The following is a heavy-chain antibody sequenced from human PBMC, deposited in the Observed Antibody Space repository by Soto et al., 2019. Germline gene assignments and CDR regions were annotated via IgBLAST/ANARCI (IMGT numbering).Heavy chain of an antibody. CDR2: IIPIFGTA. CDR3: ARGTKGLVTIFGVVITKDYGMDV. Sequence: ASVKVSCKASGGTFSSYAISWVRQAPGQGLEWMGGIIPIFGTANYAQKFQGRVTITADESTSTAYMELSSLRSEDTAVYYCARGTKGLVTIFGVVITKDYGMDVWGQGTTVTVSS. CDR1: GGTFSSYA. J-gene: IGHJ6*02. D-gene: IGHD3-3*01. V-gene: IGHV1-69*13.